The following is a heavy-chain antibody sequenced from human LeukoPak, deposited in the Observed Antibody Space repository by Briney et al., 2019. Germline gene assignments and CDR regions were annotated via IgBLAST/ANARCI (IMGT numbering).Heavy chain of an antibody. J-gene: IGHJ4*02. D-gene: IGHD4-11*01. V-gene: IGHV3-23*01. CDR3: ARVDDYSNSLDY. Sequence: PGGSLRLSCAASGFTFSSYAMSWVRQAPRKGLEWVSAISGSGGSTYYADSAKGRFTISRDNAKNSLYLQMNSLRAEDTAVYYCARVDDYSNSLDYWGQGTLVTVSS. CDR2: ISGSGGST. CDR1: GFTFSSYA.